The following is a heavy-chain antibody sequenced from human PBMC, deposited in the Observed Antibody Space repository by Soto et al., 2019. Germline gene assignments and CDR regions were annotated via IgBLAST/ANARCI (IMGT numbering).Heavy chain of an antibody. CDR2: TYSGGST. D-gene: IGHD4-4*01. CDR3: ARDWRGYSDYFDY. Sequence: EVQLVESGGGLVQPGGSLRLSCAASGFTVSSNYMNWVRQAPGNGLEWVSVTYSGGSTYYADSVKGRFTISRDNSKNTLYLQMNSLRVEDTAVYYCARDWRGYSDYFDYWGQGTLVTVSS. J-gene: IGHJ4*02. CDR1: GFTVSSNY. V-gene: IGHV3-66*01.